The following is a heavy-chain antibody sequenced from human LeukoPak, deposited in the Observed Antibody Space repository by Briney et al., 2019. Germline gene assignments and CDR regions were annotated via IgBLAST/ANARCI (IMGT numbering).Heavy chain of an antibody. CDR2: IYYSGST. CDR3: ARTGYCSSASCSVVKQWLVRVYFDY. D-gene: IGHD2-2*01. Sequence: PSETLSLTCTVSGDSISRSTYYWAWIRQPPGKGLEWIGSIYYSGSTYNNPSLKSRVTMSVDTSKNQFSLVLNSVTAADTAVYYCARTGYCSSASCSVVKQWLVRVYFDYWGQGTLVTVSS. V-gene: IGHV4-39*01. J-gene: IGHJ4*02. CDR1: GDSISRSTYY.